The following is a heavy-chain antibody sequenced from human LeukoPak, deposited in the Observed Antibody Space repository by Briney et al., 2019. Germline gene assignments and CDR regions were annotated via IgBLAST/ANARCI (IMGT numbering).Heavy chain of an antibody. D-gene: IGHD1-14*01. J-gene: IGHJ4*02. V-gene: IGHV6-1*01. CDR2: TYYRSQWYS. CDR1: GDIVSRNTVA. CDR3: ARYQVPQGRETTPFDY. Sequence: PSQTLSLTCAISGDIVSRNTVAWNWIRQSPSRGLEWLGRTYYRSQWYSDYAESVKGRITINPDTSKNQFSLQLNSVTPEDTAVYYCARYQVPQGRETTPFDYWGQGTLVTVSS.